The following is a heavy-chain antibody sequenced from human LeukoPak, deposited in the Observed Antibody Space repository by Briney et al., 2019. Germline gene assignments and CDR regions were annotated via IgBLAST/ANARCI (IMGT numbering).Heavy chain of an antibody. J-gene: IGHJ2*01. CDR2: IYYSGST. CDR3: ARAWPPANCYWYFDL. Sequence: SETLSLTCTVSGGSIGSHYWSWIRQPPGKGLEWIGYIYYSGSTNYNPSLKSRVTISVDTSKNQFSLKLSSVTAADTAVYYCARAWPPANCYWYFDLWGRGTLVTVSS. CDR1: GGSIGSHY. V-gene: IGHV4-59*11. D-gene: IGHD4/OR15-4a*01.